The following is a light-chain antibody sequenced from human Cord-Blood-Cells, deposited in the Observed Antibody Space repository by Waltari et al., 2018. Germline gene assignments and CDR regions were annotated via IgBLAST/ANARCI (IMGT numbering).Light chain of an antibody. V-gene: IGLV2-14*01. CDR1: SSDVGGYNY. CDR2: DVS. CDR3: SSYTSSSTLGV. J-gene: IGLJ2*01. Sequence: QSALTQPASVSGSPVQSITISCTGTSSDVGGYNYVSWYQQLPGKAPKLMIYDVSNRPSGVSNVFSGSKSGHTASLTISGLQAEDEADYDCSSYTSSSTLGVFGGGTKLTVL.